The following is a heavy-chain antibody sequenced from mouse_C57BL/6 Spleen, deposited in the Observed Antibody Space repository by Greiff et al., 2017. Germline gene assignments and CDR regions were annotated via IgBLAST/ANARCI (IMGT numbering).Heavy chain of an antibody. V-gene: IGHV1-74*01. CDR1: GYTFTSYW. Sequence: QVQLKQPGAELVKPGASVKVSCKASGYTFTSYWMHWVKQRPGQGLEWIGRIHPSDSDTNYNQKFKGKATLTVDKSSSTAYMQLSSLTSEDSAVYYCVLHYYGSHYAMDYWGQGTSVTVSS. D-gene: IGHD1-1*01. J-gene: IGHJ4*01. CDR3: VLHYYGSHYAMDY. CDR2: IHPSDSDT.